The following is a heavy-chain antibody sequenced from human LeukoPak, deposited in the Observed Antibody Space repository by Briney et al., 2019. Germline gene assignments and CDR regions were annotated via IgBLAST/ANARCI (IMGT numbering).Heavy chain of an antibody. CDR1: GGTFSSYA. D-gene: IGHD2-21*02. J-gene: IGHJ5*02. CDR2: IIPIFGTA. CDR3: ATDRTAQGWFDP. Sequence: SVKVSCKASGGTFSSYAISWVRQAPGQGLEWMGGIIPIFGTANYAQKFQGRVTITADESTSTAYMELSSLRSEDTAVYYCATDRTAQGWFDPWGQGTLVTVSS. V-gene: IGHV1-69*01.